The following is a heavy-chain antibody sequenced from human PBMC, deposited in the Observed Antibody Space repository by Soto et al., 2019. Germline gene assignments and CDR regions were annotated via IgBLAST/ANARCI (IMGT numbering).Heavy chain of an antibody. D-gene: IGHD6-19*01. V-gene: IGHV4-4*07. J-gene: IGHJ4*03. CDR1: GVSISSFF. Sequence: QLQESGPGLVKPSETLSLTCNVSGVSISSFFWSWIRQPAGKGLEYIGRVYAGGSTNQNPSLKSRIFMSMDLSKNQISLRLHSVTAADTGVYYCVTDRIPVGAFDLWGHGTLVTVSS. CDR3: VTDRIPVGAFDL. CDR2: VYAGGST.